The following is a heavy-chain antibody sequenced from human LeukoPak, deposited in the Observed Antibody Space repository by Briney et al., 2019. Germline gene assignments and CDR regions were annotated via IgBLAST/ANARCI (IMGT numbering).Heavy chain of an antibody. CDR3: AKDYCGGDCYSGWYFDL. D-gene: IGHD2-21*02. CDR2: INSDGSST. CDR1: GFTFSSYW. V-gene: IGHV3-74*01. J-gene: IGHJ2*01. Sequence: GGSLRLSCAASGFTFSSYWMHWVRHAPGKGLVWVSRINSDGSSTSYADSVKGRFTISRDNAKNTLYLQMNSLRAEDTAVYYCAKDYCGGDCYSGWYFDLWGRGTLVTVSS.